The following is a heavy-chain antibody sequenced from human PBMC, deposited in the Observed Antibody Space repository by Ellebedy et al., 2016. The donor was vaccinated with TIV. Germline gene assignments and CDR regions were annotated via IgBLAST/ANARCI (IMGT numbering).Heavy chain of an antibody. CDR2: IIPFLGIT. V-gene: IGHV1-69*04. Sequence: ASVKVPCKTSGDTFSNYGLHWVRQAPGQGLEWMGKIIPFLGITDYAQKFQGRVTFTADKSASTAYMELKNRTSGDTAVYYCARPHCDDSTCLVGFHYWGQGTPVSVSS. J-gene: IGHJ4*02. D-gene: IGHD2-21*01. CDR1: GDTFSNYG. CDR3: ARPHCDDSTCLVGFHY.